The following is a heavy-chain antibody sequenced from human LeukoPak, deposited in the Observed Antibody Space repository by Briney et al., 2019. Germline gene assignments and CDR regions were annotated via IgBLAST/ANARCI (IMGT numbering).Heavy chain of an antibody. J-gene: IGHJ4*02. V-gene: IGHV4-59*12. D-gene: IGHD6-13*01. Sequence: SETLSLTCTVSGGSISSYSWSWIRQPPGKGLEWIGKIYYSGSTYGGYTNHNPSLKSRVTISGDASKNQFSLNLSSVTAADTAVYYCVRESPGTVDYWGQGILVIVSS. CDR2: IYYSGSTYGGYT. CDR3: VRESPGTVDY. CDR1: GGSISSYS.